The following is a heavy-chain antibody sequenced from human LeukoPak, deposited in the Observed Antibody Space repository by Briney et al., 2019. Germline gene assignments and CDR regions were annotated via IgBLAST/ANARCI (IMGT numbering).Heavy chain of an antibody. CDR1: GFTFSNYW. J-gene: IGHJ4*02. D-gene: IGHD4-17*01. CDR2: INSDGSNK. V-gene: IGHV3-74*01. Sequence: PGGSLRLSCAASGFTFSNYWMHWVRQAPGKGLEWVSRINSDGSNKTYADSVRGRFTISRDNAKNTLYLQMSSLRVGDTAVYYRARSDYGDNYWGQGILVTVSS. CDR3: ARSDYGDNY.